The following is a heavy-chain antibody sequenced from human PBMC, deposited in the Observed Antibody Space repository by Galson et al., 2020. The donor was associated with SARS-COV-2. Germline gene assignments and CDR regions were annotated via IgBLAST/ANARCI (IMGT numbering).Heavy chain of an antibody. D-gene: IGHD2-2*01. CDR3: TTEEVVVPAALDY. J-gene: IGHJ4*02. CDR2: IKSKTDGGTT. V-gene: IGHV3-15*01. CDR1: GFTFSNAW. Sequence: TGGSLRLSCAASGFTFSNAWMSWVRQAPGKGLEWVGRIKSKTDGGTTDYAAPVKGRFTISRDDSKNTLYLQMNSLKTEDTAVYYCTTEEVVVPAALDYWGQGTLVTVSS.